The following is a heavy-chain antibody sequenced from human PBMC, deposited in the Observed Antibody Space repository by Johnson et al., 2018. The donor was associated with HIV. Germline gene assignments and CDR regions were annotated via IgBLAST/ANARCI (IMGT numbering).Heavy chain of an antibody. D-gene: IGHD5-12*01. CDR2: ISFDESNY. V-gene: IGHV3-30-3*01. CDR3: ARFGYSGYEGDAFDI. Sequence: QVQLVESGGGVVQPGRSLRLSCTASGFTFSNYAMHWVRQAPGKGLEWVAVISFDESNYYYADSVKGRFIISRDNSKNTLYLQMNSLRVEDTAVYYCARFGYSGYEGDAFDIWGQGTMVTVSS. CDR1: GFTFSNYA. J-gene: IGHJ3*02.